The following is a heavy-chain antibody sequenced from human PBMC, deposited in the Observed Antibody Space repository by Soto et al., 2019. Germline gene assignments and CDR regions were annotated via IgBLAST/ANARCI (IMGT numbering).Heavy chain of an antibody. CDR2: ISAYNGHT. J-gene: IGHJ4*02. V-gene: IGHV1-18*01. CDR1: GYTFTNFD. D-gene: IGHD6-19*01. CDR3: ARTYSSGRYSFDY. Sequence: GASVKVSCKTSGYTFTNFDISWVRQAPGQGLEWMGWISAYNGHTNYAQKFQGRVTMTTDTSTSTAYMELTSLRSDDTAVYYCARTYSSGRYSFDYWGQGTLVTVSS.